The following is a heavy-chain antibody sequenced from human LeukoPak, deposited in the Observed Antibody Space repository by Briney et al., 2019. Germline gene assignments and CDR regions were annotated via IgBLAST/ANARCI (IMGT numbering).Heavy chain of an antibody. CDR1: GFTFSNAW. D-gene: IGHD2-15*01. CDR3: TADRAGAAATMTY. V-gene: IGHV3-15*01. CDR2: IKSKTDGGTT. Sequence: PGGSLRLSCAASGFTFSNAWMSWVRQAPGKGLEWVGRIKSKTDGGTTDYAAPVKDRFTISRDDSRNTLYLQMDSLKSEDTAVYYCTADRAGAAATMTYWGQGTLVTVSS. J-gene: IGHJ4*02.